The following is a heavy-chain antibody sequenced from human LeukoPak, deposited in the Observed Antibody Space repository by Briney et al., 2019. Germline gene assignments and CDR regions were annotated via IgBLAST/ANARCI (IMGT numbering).Heavy chain of an antibody. CDR3: AKVGGDFPSFFDY. J-gene: IGHJ4*02. Sequence: SQTLSLACGVSGGSISSGDNSWGGIRQPPGKGLEWIGYMYYTGRTYYNPSLKSRITISVDTSKDHFSLNLTSVTAADTALYYCAKVGGDFPSFFDYWGQGILVTVSS. V-gene: IGHV4-30-4*07. D-gene: IGHD4-17*01. CDR1: GGSISSGDNS. CDR2: MYYTGRT.